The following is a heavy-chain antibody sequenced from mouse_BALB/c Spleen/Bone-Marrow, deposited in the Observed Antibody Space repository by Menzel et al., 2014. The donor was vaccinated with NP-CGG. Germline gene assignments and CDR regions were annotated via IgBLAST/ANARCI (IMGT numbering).Heavy chain of an antibody. J-gene: IGHJ2*01. CDR1: GYTFTSYW. CDR2: INPSTTYS. V-gene: IGHV1-7*01. Sequence: VQLQQSGAELAKPGASVKMSCKASGYTFTSYWMHWVKQRPGQGLEWIGYINPSTTYSAYNQKFKDKATLTADKSSSTAYMQLSSRTSEDSAVYYCALYYRYDYFDYWGQGTTLTVSS. CDR3: ALYYRYDYFDY. D-gene: IGHD2-14*01.